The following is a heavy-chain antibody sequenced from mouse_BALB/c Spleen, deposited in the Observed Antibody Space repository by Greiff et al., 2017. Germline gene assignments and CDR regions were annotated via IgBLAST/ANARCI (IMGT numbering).Heavy chain of an antibody. J-gene: IGHJ4*01. CDR1: GYTFTSYW. CDR3: ARGGSGYLYAMDY. V-gene: IGHV1-69*02. D-gene: IGHD3-1*01. Sequence: VQLQQPGAELVKPGAPVKLSCKASGYTFTSYWMNWVKQRPGRGLEWIGRIDPSDSETHYNQKFKDKATLTVDKSSSTAYIQLSSLTSEDSAVYYCARGGSGYLYAMDYWGQGTSVTVSS. CDR2: IDPSDSET.